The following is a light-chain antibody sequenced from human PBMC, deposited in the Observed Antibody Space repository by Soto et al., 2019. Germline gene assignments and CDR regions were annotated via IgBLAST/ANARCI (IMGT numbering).Light chain of an antibody. V-gene: IGKV3-15*01. CDR3: QQYDIWPPT. CDR2: DAS. CDR1: QSLRSS. J-gene: IGKJ1*01. Sequence: MMQSPDTLSVSLGDSATLSCRASQSLRSSLAWYQQKPGQAPRLLIYDASTRATGTPARFSGSGSGTDSTLTISGLQSEDFAVYYCQQYDIWPPTVGQGTKV.